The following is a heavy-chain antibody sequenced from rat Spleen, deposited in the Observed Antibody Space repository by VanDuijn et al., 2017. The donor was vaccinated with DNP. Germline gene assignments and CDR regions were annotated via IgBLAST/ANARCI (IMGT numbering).Heavy chain of an antibody. CDR2: ITYDGSRT. D-gene: IGHD1-11*01. CDR3: VTRGKYGGYDY. CDR1: GFTFSDYN. V-gene: IGHV5S10*01. J-gene: IGHJ2*01. Sequence: EVQLVESGGGLVQYGRSRKVSCAASGFTFSDYNMAWVRQAPKKGLEWVATITYDGSRTYYRDPVKGRFTISRDKAKSTLYLQMDSLRSEDTATYYCVTRGKYGGYDYWGQGVMVTVSS.